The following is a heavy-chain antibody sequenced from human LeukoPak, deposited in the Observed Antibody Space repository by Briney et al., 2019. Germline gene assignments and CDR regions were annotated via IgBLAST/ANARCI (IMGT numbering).Heavy chain of an antibody. CDR1: GGSISSGGYY. V-gene: IGHV4-30-2*01. CDR3: ARGRQQLVLFDY. D-gene: IGHD6-13*01. Sequence: SETLSLTCTVSGGSISSGGYYWSWIRQPPGKGLEWIGYIYHSGSTYYNPSLKSRVTISADRSKNQFSLKLSSVTAADTAVYYCARGRQQLVLFDYWGQGTLVTVSS. CDR2: IYHSGST. J-gene: IGHJ4*02.